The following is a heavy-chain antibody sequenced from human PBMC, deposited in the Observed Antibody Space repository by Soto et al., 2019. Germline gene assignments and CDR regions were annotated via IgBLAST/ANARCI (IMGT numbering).Heavy chain of an antibody. V-gene: IGHV3-30*02. CDR2: IWYDGSNE. J-gene: IGHJ3*01. CDR1: GFTFSSYG. D-gene: IGHD2-2*01. CDR3: ARDIEENQLLYDALDF. Sequence: GGSLRLSCAASGFTFSSYGIHWVRQAPGKGLEWVALIWYDGSNEYYTDSVKGRFTISRDNSKSTLYLQMNSLRAEDTALYYCARDIEENQLLYDALDFWGQGTMVTVSS.